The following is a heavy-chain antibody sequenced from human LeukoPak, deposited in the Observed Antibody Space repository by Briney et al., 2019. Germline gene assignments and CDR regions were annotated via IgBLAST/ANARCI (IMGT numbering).Heavy chain of an antibody. V-gene: IGHV3-21*05. D-gene: IGHD6-13*01. CDR1: GFTFSSYS. CDR2: ISSFSNFR. CDR3: ARPTIAAAGNFEY. Sequence: PGGSLRLSCAASGFTFSSYSMNWVRQAPGKGLEWVSHISSFSNFRSYADSVKGRFTISRDNARNSLYLQVNSLRAEDTAVYYCARPTIAAAGNFEYWGQGTLVTVSS. J-gene: IGHJ4*02.